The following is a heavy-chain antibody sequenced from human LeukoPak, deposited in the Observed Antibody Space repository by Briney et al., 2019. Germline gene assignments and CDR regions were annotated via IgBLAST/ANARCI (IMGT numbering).Heavy chain of an antibody. Sequence: ASVKVSCKASGYTFTSYAMHWVRQAPGQRLEWMGWINAGNGNTKYSQKFQGRVTITRDTSASTAYMELSSLRSEDTAVYYCARGPYYHNWFDPWGQGTLVTVSS. J-gene: IGHJ5*02. CDR1: GYTFTSYA. CDR2: INAGNGNT. D-gene: IGHD3-10*01. V-gene: IGHV1-3*01. CDR3: ARGPYYHNWFDP.